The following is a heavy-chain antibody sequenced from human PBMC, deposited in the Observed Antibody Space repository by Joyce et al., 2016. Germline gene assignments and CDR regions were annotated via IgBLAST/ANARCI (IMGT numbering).Heavy chain of an antibody. Sequence: QVQLVESGGGVVQPGRSLRLSCAASGFTFNNYVMHWVRQAPGKGLQWVAVISFDGSNKFYADSVKGRFTISRDTSKNTLFLQMNSLRPEDTAVYYCAKLNWNDIRDAFDIWGQGTMVTVSS. D-gene: IGHD1-20*01. V-gene: IGHV3-30*18. CDR3: AKLNWNDIRDAFDI. J-gene: IGHJ3*02. CDR2: ISFDGSNK. CDR1: GFTFNNYV.